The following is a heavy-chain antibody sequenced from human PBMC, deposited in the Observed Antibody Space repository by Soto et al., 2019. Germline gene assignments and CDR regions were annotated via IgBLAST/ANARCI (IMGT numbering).Heavy chain of an antibody. V-gene: IGHV4-34*01. CDR3: ASQKKVLEVAVDIAARYFQH. J-gene: IGHJ1*01. D-gene: IGHD6-6*01. Sequence: SETLSLTCAVYGGSFIGYYWSWILQPPGRGLEWIGEINHSGSTNYNPSLKSRVTISVDTSKNQFSLKLSSVTAADTAVYYCASQKKVLEVAVDIAARYFQHWCQGTRVTVAS. CDR2: INHSGST. CDR1: GGSFIGYY.